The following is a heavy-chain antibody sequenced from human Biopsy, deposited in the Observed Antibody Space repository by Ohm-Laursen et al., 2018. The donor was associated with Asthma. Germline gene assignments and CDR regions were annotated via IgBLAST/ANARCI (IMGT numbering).Heavy chain of an antibody. CDR2: IKHDGTEK. J-gene: IGHJ1*01. CDR1: GFTVNSYT. V-gene: IGHV3-7*01. Sequence: GSLRLSCADSGFTVNSYTMNWVRQVPGKGLEWVANIKHDGTEKNHVDSLKGRFTISRDNAKNSLYLQMNSLRAEDTAVYYCARAFHFWSPYHAEHYQLWGQGTLVTVSS. CDR3: ARAFHFWSPYHAEHYQL. D-gene: IGHD3-3*02.